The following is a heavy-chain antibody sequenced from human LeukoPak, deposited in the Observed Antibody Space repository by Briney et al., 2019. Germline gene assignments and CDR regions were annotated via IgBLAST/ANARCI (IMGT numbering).Heavy chain of an antibody. D-gene: IGHD3-22*01. V-gene: IGHV4-31*03. J-gene: IGHJ3*02. CDR3: ARLPRTYYDSSGYYRVRKQIVDPVDAFDI. CDR2: IYYSGCT. Sequence: SETLSLTCTVSGGSISSGGYYWSWIRQHPGKGLEWIGYIYYSGCTYYNPSLKSRVTISVDTSKNQLSLKLSSVTAADTAVYYCARLPRTYYDSSGYYRVRKQIVDPVDAFDIWGQGTMVTVSS. CDR1: GGSISSGGYY.